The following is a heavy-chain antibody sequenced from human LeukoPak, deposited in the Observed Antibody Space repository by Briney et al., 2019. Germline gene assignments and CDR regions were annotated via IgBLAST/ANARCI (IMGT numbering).Heavy chain of an antibody. CDR2: ISYDGSNK. V-gene: IGHV3-30-3*01. J-gene: IGHJ4*02. CDR1: GFTFSSYA. D-gene: IGHD6-13*01. CDR3: ARDDSSSWLVGGGFGY. Sequence: GRSLRLSCAASGFTFSSYAMHWVRQAPGKGLEWVAVISYDGSNKYYADSVKGRFTISRDNSKNTLYLQMNSLRAEDTAVYYCARDDSSSWLVGGGFGYWGQGTLVTVSS.